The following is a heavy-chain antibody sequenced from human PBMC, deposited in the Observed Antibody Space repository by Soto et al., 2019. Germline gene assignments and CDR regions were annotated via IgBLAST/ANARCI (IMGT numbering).Heavy chain of an antibody. CDR2: IYYTGSI. D-gene: IGHD2-21*01. Sequence: SETRSLTCSVSGGSISSGDSFWSWIRQPPGKGLEWIGYIYYTGSIFYSPSLQSRVSISVDTSKNQFSLRLSSVTAADTAVYYCARDDCGGSRCSYYYGMDVWGQGTTVTVSS. J-gene: IGHJ6*02. V-gene: IGHV4-30-4*01. CDR1: GGSISSGDSF. CDR3: ARDDCGGSRCSYYYGMDV.